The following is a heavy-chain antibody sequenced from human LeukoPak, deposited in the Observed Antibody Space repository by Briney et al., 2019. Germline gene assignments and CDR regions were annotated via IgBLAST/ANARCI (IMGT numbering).Heavy chain of an antibody. J-gene: IGHJ4*02. CDR1: GFTFDDYA. CDR3: AKEGIAAAVEY. CDR2: ISGDGGST. D-gene: IGHD6-13*01. V-gene: IGHV3-43*02. Sequence: GGSLRLSCAASGFTFDDYAMHWVRQAPGKGLEWVSLISGDGGSTYYADSVKGRFTISRDNSKNSLYLQMNSLRPEDTALYHCAKEGIAAAVEYWGQGTLVTVSS.